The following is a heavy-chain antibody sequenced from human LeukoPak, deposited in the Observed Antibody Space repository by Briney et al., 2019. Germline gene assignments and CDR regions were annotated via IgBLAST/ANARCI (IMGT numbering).Heavy chain of an antibody. V-gene: IGHV4-59*01. CDR2: IYYSGST. CDR3: AKAYGQLRLGELSYYFDY. D-gene: IGHD3-16*02. CDR1: GGSISSYY. Sequence: SETLSLTCTVSGGSISSYYWSRIRQPPGKGLEWIGYIYYSGSTNYNPSLKSRVTISVDTSKNQFSLKLSSVTAADTAVYYCAKAYGQLRLGELSYYFDYWGQGTLVTVSS. J-gene: IGHJ4*02.